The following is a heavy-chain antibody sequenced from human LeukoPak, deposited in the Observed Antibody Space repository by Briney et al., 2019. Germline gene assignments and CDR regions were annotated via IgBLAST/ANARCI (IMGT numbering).Heavy chain of an antibody. CDR3: ARPYYYDSRIDP. V-gene: IGHV4-30-4*01. CDR1: GGSISSGDYY. D-gene: IGHD3-22*01. CDR2: IYYSGST. J-gene: IGHJ5*02. Sequence: SQTLSLTCTVSGGSISSGDYYWSWIRQPPGKGLEWIAYIYYSGSTYYNPSLKSRVTMSADTSKNQLSLKLSSVTAADTAVYYCARPYYYDSRIDPWGQGILVTVSS.